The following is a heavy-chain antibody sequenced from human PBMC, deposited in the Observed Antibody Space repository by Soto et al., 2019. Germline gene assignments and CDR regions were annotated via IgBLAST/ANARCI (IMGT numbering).Heavy chain of an antibody. V-gene: IGHV3-23*01. CDR3: VRQQLVVYYFDY. D-gene: IGHD6-13*01. Sequence: GGSLRLSCAASGFTFSSYAMSWVRQAPGKGLEWVSAISGSGGSTYYADSVKGRFTISRDNSKNTLYLQMNSLRAEDTAVYYCVRQQLVVYYFDYWGQGTLVTVSS. CDR2: ISGSGGST. CDR1: GFTFSSYA. J-gene: IGHJ4*02.